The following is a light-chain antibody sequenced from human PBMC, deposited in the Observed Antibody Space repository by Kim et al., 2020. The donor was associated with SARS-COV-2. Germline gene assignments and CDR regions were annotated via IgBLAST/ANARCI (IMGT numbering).Light chain of an antibody. Sequence: VGDRGSITCRASQGIDSYLAWYQQEPGKAPKLLIYGSSTLQCGVPSRFSGSGCGTATDFTLTISNLQPEDFATYYCQQSSGYPITFGQGTRLEIK. CDR2: GSS. CDR1: QGIDSY. J-gene: IGKJ5*01. V-gene: IGKV1-9*01. CDR3: QQSSGYPIT.